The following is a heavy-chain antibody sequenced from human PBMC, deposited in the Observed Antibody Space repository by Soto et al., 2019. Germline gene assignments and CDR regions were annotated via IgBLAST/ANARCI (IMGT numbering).Heavy chain of an antibody. D-gene: IGHD5-12*01. CDR3: VGDKISGPPDYRDY. CDR1: GFTFSSYT. V-gene: IGHV3-30*16. J-gene: IGHJ4*02. Sequence: QVHLVEAGGGVVQPGTSLRLSCVGSGFTFSSYTIHWVRQAPGKGLEWVAVISDAGSIQIYADSVMGRFTIFRDNSQNTVCLQMNSLRTEDRALDYCVGDKISGPPDYRDYWGQGTLVTVSS. CDR2: ISDAGSIQ.